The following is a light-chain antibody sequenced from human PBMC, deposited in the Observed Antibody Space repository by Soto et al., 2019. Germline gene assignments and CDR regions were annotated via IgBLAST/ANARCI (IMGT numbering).Light chain of an antibody. CDR2: DAS. J-gene: IGKJ2*01. CDR1: QSVSSN. CDR3: QQYNNWPRT. Sequence: EIVMTQSPATLSVSPGERATLSCRASQSVSSNLAWYQQKPGQAPRLLIYDASTRATGIPARFSGSGSGTEFTLTISSLQSEDFAVYSCQQYNNWPRTFGQGTKLEIK. V-gene: IGKV3-15*01.